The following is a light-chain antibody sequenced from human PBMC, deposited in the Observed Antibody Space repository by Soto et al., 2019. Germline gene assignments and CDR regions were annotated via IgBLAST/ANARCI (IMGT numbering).Light chain of an antibody. CDR1: SRYVGSYNL. Sequence: QSVLNQPASRSGAPGQARTIFRPGNSRYVGSYNLVSWYQQHPGKAPKLMIYEGSKRPSGVSNRFSGSKSGNTASLTISGLQAEDEADYYCCSYAGSSTFVFGTGTKVTVL. CDR3: CSYAGSSTFV. V-gene: IGLV2-23*03. CDR2: EGS. J-gene: IGLJ1*01.